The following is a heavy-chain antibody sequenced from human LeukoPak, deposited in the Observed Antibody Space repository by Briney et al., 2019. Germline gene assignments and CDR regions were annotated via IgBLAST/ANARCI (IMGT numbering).Heavy chain of an antibody. V-gene: IGHV1-8*01. CDR1: GYTFTSYD. CDR2: MNPNSGNT. CDR3: ARKGVRDAFDI. D-gene: IGHD3-10*01. J-gene: IGHJ3*02. Sequence: ASVKVSCKASGYTFTSYDINWVRQASGQGLEWMGWMNPNSGNTGYAQKLQGRVTMTTDTSTSTAYMELRSLRSDDTAVYYCARKGVRDAFDIWGQGTMVTVSS.